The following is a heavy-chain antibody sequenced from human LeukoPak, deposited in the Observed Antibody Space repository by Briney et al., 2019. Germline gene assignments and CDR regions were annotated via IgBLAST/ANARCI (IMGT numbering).Heavy chain of an antibody. CDR2: INIDESRR. D-gene: IGHD2-2*01. CDR1: GFTFSRYW. J-gene: IGHJ4*02. CDR3: ARVGVVPATPHDY. Sequence: PGGSLRLSCAASGFTFSRYWMHWVRQVPGKGLEWVSRINIDESRRDYADTVKGRFTISRDNAKNTLYLQMNSLRAEDTAVYYCARVGVVPATPHDYWGQGTLVTVSS. V-gene: IGHV3-74*01.